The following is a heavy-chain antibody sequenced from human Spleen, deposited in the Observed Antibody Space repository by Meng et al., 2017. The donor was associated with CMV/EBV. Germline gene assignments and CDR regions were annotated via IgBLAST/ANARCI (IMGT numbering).Heavy chain of an antibody. V-gene: IGHV3-30-3*01. J-gene: IGHJ6*02. Sequence: GESLKISCAASGFTFSSYAMHWVRQAPGKGLEWVAVISYDGSNKYYADSVKGRLTISRDNSKNTLYLQMNSLRAEDTAVYYCARDRSYYYYYGMDVWGQGTTVTVSS. CDR1: GFTFSSYA. CDR2: ISYDGSNK. CDR3: ARDRSYYYYYGMDV.